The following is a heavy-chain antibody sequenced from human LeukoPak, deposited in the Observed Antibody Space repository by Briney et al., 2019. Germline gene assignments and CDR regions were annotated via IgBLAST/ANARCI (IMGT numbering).Heavy chain of an antibody. CDR3: ARGLTYFYGSGSSGPFDY. Sequence: SETLSLTCAVYGGSFSGYYWSWIRQPPGKGLEWIGEINHSGSTNYNPSLKSRVTISVDTSKNQFSLKLSSVTAAGTPSYYCARGLTYFYGSGSSGPFDYGGRETWVTVSS. CDR1: GGSFSGYY. J-gene: IGHJ4*02. D-gene: IGHD3-10*01. V-gene: IGHV4-34*01. CDR2: INHSGST.